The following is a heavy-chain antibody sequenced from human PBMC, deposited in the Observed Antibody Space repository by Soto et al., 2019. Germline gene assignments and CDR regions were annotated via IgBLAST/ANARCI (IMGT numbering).Heavy chain of an antibody. CDR2: LYYSGSA. CDR3: TRQTPGGYPPQEFDH. Sequence: PSETLSLTCSVCGVSVSSPSLYWAWVRQSPGKGPQWIGSLYYSGSAYYSPSLKSRITISADSSSNQFSLKLASVTAADTGLYFCTRQTPGGYPPQEFDHWGGGALVALFS. CDR1: GVSVSSPSLY. D-gene: IGHD2-15*01. V-gene: IGHV4-39*01. J-gene: IGHJ4*02.